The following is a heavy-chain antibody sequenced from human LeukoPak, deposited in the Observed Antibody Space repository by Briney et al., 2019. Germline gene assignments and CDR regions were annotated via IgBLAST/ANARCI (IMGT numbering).Heavy chain of an antibody. CDR2: IKQDGSEK. V-gene: IGHV3-7*01. CDR1: GFTFSTYR. CDR3: TRVEETATTAAIIRKYSYYYYYMDV. D-gene: IGHD4-11*01. J-gene: IGHJ6*03. Sequence: PGGSLRLSCVASGFTFSTYRMSWVRQAPGKGLEWVANIKQDGSEKHYVDSVKGRFTISRDNAKNSLYLQMSSLRAEDTAVYYCTRVEETATTAAIIRKYSYYYYYMDVWGKGNTVTVSS.